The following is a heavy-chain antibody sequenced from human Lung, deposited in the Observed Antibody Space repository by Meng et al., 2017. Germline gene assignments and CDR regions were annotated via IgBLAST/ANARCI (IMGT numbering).Heavy chain of an antibody. J-gene: IGHJ4*02. CDR1: GSCISSENW. CDR2: IYHSGST. CDR3: TKNDFYCLGY. D-gene: IGHD2-21*01. Sequence: QGQLQEPGPGVVKPSRALGYTFASYGSCISSENWWSWVGQPPGKGLEWIGKIYHSGSTNYNPSLKSRITISVDKPKNQFSLTLSSVTAADTAVYYCTKNDFYCLGYWGQGTLVTVSS. V-gene: IGHV4-4*02.